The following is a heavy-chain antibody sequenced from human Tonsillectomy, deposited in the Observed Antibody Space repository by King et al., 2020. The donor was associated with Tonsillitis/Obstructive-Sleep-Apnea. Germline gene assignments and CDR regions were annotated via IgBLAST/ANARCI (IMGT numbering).Heavy chain of an antibody. CDR2: ISYDGSNK. J-gene: IGHJ2*01. V-gene: IGHV3-30*04. CDR3: ARPSGERCSSTSCYSWYFDV. Sequence: VQLVESGGGVVQPGRSLRLSCAASGFTFSSYAMHWVRQAPGKGLEWVAVISYDGSNKYYAGSVKGRFTISRVNSKNTLYLQMNSLRAEDTAVYYCARPSGERCSSTSCYSWYFDVWGRGTLVTVSS. D-gene: IGHD2-2*01. CDR1: GFTFSSYA.